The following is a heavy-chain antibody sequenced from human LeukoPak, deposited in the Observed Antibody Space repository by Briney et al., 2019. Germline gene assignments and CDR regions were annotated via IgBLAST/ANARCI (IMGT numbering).Heavy chain of an antibody. Sequence: PGGALRLSCAASGFTFSSYDTTWVRQAPGRGLEWVSSIRPSGDNTYYGDSVKGRFTISRDNSKNTLYLQMNSLRAEDTAVYYCAKDLGPAVYYDSSGYFDYWGQGTLVTVSS. CDR2: IRPSGDNT. V-gene: IGHV3-23*01. J-gene: IGHJ4*02. CDR3: AKDLGPAVYYDSSGYFDY. CDR1: GFTFSSYD. D-gene: IGHD3-22*01.